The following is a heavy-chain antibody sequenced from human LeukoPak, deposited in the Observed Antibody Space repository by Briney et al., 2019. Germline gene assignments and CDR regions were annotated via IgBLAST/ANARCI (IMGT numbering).Heavy chain of an antibody. CDR2: IRSKANNYAT. V-gene: IGHV3-73*01. D-gene: IGHD2-2*01. Sequence: PGGSLKLSCAASGFTFSDSAMHWVRQASGKGLEWVGRIRSKANNYATAYAASVKGRFTISRDDSKNTAYLQMNSLTAEDTAVYYCTNSIGYCTDTSCWNYWGQGTLVTVPS. J-gene: IGHJ4*02. CDR1: GFTFSDSA. CDR3: TNSIGYCTDTSCWNY.